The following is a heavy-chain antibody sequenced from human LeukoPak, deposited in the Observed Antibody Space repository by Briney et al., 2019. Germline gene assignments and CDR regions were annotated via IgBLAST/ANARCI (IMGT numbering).Heavy chain of an antibody. J-gene: IGHJ2*01. CDR2: VYNSGDT. D-gene: IGHD3-16*01. CDR3: ARLKLGAYFDL. CDR1: GGSTSSDY. V-gene: IGHV4-59*08. Sequence: SETLSLTCTVSGGSTSSDYWSWIRQSPVKGLEWVGYVYNSGDTGKNPSLKSRVTILLDTSKNQCSLKLTSVSAADTAVYYCARLKLGAYFDLWGRGTLVTVSS.